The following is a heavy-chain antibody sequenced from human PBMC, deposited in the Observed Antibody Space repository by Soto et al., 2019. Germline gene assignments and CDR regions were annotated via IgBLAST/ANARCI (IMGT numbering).Heavy chain of an antibody. CDR3: ARDECSSTSCESDYYYYGMDV. Sequence: GGSLRLSCAASGFTLSSYAMHWVRQAPCKGLEWVAVISYDGSNKYYADSVKGRFTISRDNSKNTLYLQMNSLRAEDTAVYYCARDECSSTSCESDYYYYGMDVWGQGTTVTVSS. CDR2: ISYDGSNK. J-gene: IGHJ6*02. D-gene: IGHD2-2*01. V-gene: IGHV3-30-3*01. CDR1: GFTLSSYA.